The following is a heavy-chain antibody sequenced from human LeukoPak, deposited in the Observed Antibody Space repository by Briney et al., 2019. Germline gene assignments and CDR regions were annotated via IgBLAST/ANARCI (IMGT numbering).Heavy chain of an antibody. D-gene: IGHD3-10*01. CDR3: AREPRSRYYYGSGASWFDP. J-gene: IGHJ5*02. CDR1: GFAFSSYW. Sequence: GGSLRLSCAASGFAFSSYWMSWVRQAPGKGLEWVANIKQDGSEKYYVDSVKGRFTISRDNAKNSLYLQMDSLRAEDTAVYYCAREPRSRYYYGSGASWFDPWGQGTLVTVSS. CDR2: IKQDGSEK. V-gene: IGHV3-7*01.